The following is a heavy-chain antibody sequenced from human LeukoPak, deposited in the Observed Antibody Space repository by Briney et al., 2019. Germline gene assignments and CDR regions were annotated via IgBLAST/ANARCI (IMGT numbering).Heavy chain of an antibody. CDR1: GFTFSSYG. D-gene: IGHD1-1*01. CDR3: ARSQLGDYNYYYMDV. CDR2: ISSSSNYI. J-gene: IGHJ6*03. Sequence: GGSLRLSCAASGFTFSSYGMNWVRQAPGKGLEWVSSISSSSNYIYYADSVKGRFTISRDNAKNSLFLQMNSLRAEDTAVYYCARSQLGDYNYYYMDVWGKGTTVTVSS. V-gene: IGHV3-21*01.